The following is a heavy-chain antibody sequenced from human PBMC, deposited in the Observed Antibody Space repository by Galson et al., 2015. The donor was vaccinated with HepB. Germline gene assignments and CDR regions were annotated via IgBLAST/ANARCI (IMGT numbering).Heavy chain of an antibody. CDR3: ARVMGAVVAGAHHHFYYGMDV. CDR1: GFTFSRHS. D-gene: IGHD6-19*01. Sequence: SLRLSCAVSGFTFSRHSMNWVRQAPGKGLEWVSYISGGSGTIYYADSVKGRFTISRDNAKNSLNLHMNSLRDEDTAVYYCARVMGAVVAGAHHHFYYGMDVWGQGTTVTVSS. CDR2: ISGGSGTI. J-gene: IGHJ6*02. V-gene: IGHV3-48*02.